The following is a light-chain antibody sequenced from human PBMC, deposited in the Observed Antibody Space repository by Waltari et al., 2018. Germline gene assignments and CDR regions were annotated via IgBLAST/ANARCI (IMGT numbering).Light chain of an antibody. CDR2: DAS. J-gene: IGKJ1*01. CDR1: QSVSSY. Sequence: EIVLTQSPATLSLSPGERATLSCRASQSVSSYLAWSQQRPGQAPRLLIYDASNRATGIPARFSGSGSGTDFTLTISSLQAEDVAVYYCQQYYSTPRTFGQGTKVEIK. V-gene: IGKV3-11*01. CDR3: QQYYSTPRT.